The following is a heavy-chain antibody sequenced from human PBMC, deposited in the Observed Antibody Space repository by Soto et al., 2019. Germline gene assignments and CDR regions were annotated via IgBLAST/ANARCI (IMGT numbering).Heavy chain of an antibody. D-gene: IGHD3-9*01. V-gene: IGHV1-18*01. CDR1: GYTFTHFY. Sequence: QVHLEQSGAEVKKPGDSVKVSCKASGYTFTHFYITWVRQAPGQGLEWMGAISPHNFNTNFAQKFQGRVTLTIDTSTNTAYMELRSLTSGDTAVYYCARDEGGYDILTGYYKAHHFDYWGQGVLVTVSS. J-gene: IGHJ4*02. CDR2: ISPHNFNT. CDR3: ARDEGGYDILTGYYKAHHFDY.